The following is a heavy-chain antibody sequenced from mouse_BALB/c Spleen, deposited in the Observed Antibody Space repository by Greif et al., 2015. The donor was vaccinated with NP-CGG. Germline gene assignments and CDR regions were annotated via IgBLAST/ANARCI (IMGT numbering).Heavy chain of an antibody. CDR2: INPSTGYT. J-gene: IGHJ2*01. Sequence: VQLQQSGAELAKPGASVKMSCKASGYTFTSYWMHWVKQRPGQGLEWIGYINPSTGYTEYNQKFKDKATLTADKSSSTAYMQLSSLTSEDSAVYYCARGTHLYWGQGTTLTVSS. CDR3: ARGTHLY. D-gene: IGHD3-3*01. V-gene: IGHV1-7*01. CDR1: GYTFTSYW.